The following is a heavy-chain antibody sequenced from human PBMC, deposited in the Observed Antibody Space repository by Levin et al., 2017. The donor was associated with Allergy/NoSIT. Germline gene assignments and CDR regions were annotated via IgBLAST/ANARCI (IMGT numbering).Heavy chain of an antibody. J-gene: IGHJ6*03. Sequence: SQTLSLTCTVSGGSISSGSYYWTWMRQPAGKGLEWIGRIYTGGSTSYNPSLRSRVFISIDTSKDQFSLKLSSVTAADTAMYYCARGLLTGYSYYYYMDVWGKGTTVTVSS. V-gene: IGHV4-61*02. CDR3: ARGLLTGYSYYYYMDV. CDR1: GGSISSGSYY. D-gene: IGHD3-9*01. CDR2: IYTGGST.